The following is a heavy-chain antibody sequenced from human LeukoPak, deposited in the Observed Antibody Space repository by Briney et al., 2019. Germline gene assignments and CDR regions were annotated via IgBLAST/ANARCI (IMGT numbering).Heavy chain of an antibody. D-gene: IGHD6-13*01. CDR3: ARRLRIAAAGPYYFDY. V-gene: IGHV3-53*01. CDR1: GFTVSSNY. Sequence: GGSLRLSCAASGFTVSSNYMSWVRQAPGKGLGWVSVIYIGGSTYYADSVKGRFTISRDNSKNTLYLQMNSLRAEDTAVYYCARRLRIAAAGPYYFDYWGQGTLVTVSS. CDR2: IYIGGST. J-gene: IGHJ4*02.